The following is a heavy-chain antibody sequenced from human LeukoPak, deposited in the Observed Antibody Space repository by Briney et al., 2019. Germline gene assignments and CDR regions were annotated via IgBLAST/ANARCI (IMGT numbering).Heavy chain of an antibody. V-gene: IGHV3-23*01. Sequence: GGTLRLSCAASGFTFYNYGMSWVRQAPGKGLEWVSAISGSGGFTYYADSVKGRFTISRDNSKHTLYLQMNSLRAEDTAVYYCAKDLFACSSTSCYSQSHWGQGTLVTVSS. J-gene: IGHJ4*02. CDR2: ISGSGGFT. CDR1: GFTFYNYG. D-gene: IGHD2-2*01. CDR3: AKDLFACSSTSCYSQSH.